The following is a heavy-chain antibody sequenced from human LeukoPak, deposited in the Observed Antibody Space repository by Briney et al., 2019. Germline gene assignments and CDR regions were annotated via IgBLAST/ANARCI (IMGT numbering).Heavy chain of an antibody. Sequence: PSETPSLTCTVSGGSLRNYYWNWIRQPPGKGLEWIGQIYYSGGTKYSPTLKSRVTISVDTSKNQFSLKLNSVTAADTAVYYCARDPEFDGGHGFDYWGKGTLVTVSS. D-gene: IGHD4-23*01. CDR1: GGSLRNYY. CDR3: ARDPEFDGGHGFDY. CDR2: IYYSGGT. J-gene: IGHJ4*02. V-gene: IGHV4-59*12.